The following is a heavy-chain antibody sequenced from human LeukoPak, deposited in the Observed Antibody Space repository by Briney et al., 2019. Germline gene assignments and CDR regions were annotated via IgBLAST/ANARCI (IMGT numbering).Heavy chain of an antibody. Sequence: ASVKVSCKASGYTFTGYYMHWVRQAPGQGLEWMGRINPNSGGTNYAQRFQGRVTMTRDTSISTAYMELSRLRSDDTAVYYCARDPVAYRGGDCYAPFDYWGQGTLVTVSS. CDR3: ARDPVAYRGGDCYAPFDY. D-gene: IGHD2-21*02. CDR1: GYTFTGYY. J-gene: IGHJ4*02. V-gene: IGHV1-2*06. CDR2: INPNSGGT.